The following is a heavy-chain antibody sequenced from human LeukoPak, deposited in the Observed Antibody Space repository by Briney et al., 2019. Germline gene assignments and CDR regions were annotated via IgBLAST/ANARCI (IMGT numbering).Heavy chain of an antibody. CDR2: INHSGST. D-gene: IGHD3-3*01. CDR3: ARTYDFWSGYWVDY. J-gene: IGHJ4*02. Sequence: SETLSLTCAVYGGSFSGYYWSWIRQPPGKGLEWIGEINHSGSTNYNPSLKSLVTISVDTSKNQFSLKLSSVTAADTAVYYCARTYDFWSGYWVDYWGQGTLVTVSS. V-gene: IGHV4-34*01. CDR1: GGSFSGYY.